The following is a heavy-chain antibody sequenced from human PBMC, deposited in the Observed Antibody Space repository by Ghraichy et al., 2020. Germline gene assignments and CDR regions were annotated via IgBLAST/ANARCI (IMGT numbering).Heavy chain of an antibody. CDR3: ARNHGSGSTIAFDI. D-gene: IGHD3-10*01. Sequence: SETLSLTCAVSGGSISSGDYSWAWIRQPPGTGLEWIGYIYHSGSSYYNPSLKSRVTMSVDRSKNQFSLRLSSVTAADTAVYYCARNHGSGSTIAFDIWGQGTMVTVSS. CDR1: GGSISSGDYS. CDR2: IYHSGSS. J-gene: IGHJ3*02. V-gene: IGHV4-30-2*01.